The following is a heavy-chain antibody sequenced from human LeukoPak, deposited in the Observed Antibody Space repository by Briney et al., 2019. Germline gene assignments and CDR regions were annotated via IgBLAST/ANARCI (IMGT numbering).Heavy chain of an antibody. J-gene: IGHJ4*02. Sequence: PSETLSLTCTVSGVSISSRSYYWGWLRQPPGRGLAWIGSIYYSVSTYYNPSLKSRVTISVDTSKNQFSLKLSSVTAADTAVYYCASLHYYDSTTGGDYFDYWGQGTLVTVSS. CDR2: IYYSVST. CDR3: ASLHYYDSTTGGDYFDY. V-gene: IGHV4-39*01. D-gene: IGHD3-22*01. CDR1: GVSISSRSYY.